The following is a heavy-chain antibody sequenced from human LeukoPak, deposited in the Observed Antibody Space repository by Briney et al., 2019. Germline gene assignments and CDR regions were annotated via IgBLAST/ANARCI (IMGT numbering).Heavy chain of an antibody. D-gene: IGHD6-13*01. V-gene: IGHV1-8*01. CDR2: MNPNRGNT. CDR3: ARGRSSSSWSSQDV. CDR1: GHTFTSYD. Sequence: ASVKVSCKASGHTFTSYDMNWVRQATGQGFEWMGWMNPNRGNTGYAQKFQGRVTMTRNTSISTAYMEMSGLTSEDTAVYCCARGRSSSSWSSQDVWGKGTTVTVS. J-gene: IGHJ6*03.